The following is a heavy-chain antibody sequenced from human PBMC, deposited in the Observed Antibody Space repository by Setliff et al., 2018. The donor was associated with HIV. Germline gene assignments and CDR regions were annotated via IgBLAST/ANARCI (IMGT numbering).Heavy chain of an antibody. CDR2: IYSSGRT. CDR3: ARGLSFYDPGGFDY. CDR1: GGSISNYY. Sequence: SETLSLTCTVSGGSISNYYWSWIRQPAEKGLEWIGRIYSSGRTNYNPSLKSRVTMSLDTSKNQFSLKLNSVTALDTAVYYCARGLSFYDPGGFDYWGQGTLVTVS. J-gene: IGHJ4*02. D-gene: IGHD3-22*01. V-gene: IGHV4-4*07.